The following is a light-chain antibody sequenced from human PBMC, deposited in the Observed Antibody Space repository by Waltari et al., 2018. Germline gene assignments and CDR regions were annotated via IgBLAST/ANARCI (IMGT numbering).Light chain of an antibody. CDR1: QSISSY. CDR2: AAS. J-gene: IGKJ1*01. V-gene: IGKV1-39*01. CDR3: QQSYSTRWT. Sequence: DIQMTQSPFSRSASVGARLTITCRASQSISSYLNWYQQKPGRAPKLLIYAASSLQSGVPSRFSGSGSGTDFTLTISSLQPEDFATYYCQQSYSTRWTFGQGTKVEIK.